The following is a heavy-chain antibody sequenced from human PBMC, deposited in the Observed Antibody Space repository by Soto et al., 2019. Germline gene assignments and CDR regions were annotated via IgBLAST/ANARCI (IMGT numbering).Heavy chain of an antibody. CDR2: ILYSGTT. J-gene: IGHJ4*02. CDR3: ARNGALDY. D-gene: IGHD2-8*01. CDR1: GGSIISGDYY. Sequence: SETLSLTCTVSGGSIISGDYYWSWIRQPPGKGLEWIGYILYSGTTNYNPSLESRLTISVDTSKNQFSLKLTSVTAADTAVYYCARNGALDYWGRGTLVTVSS. V-gene: IGHV4-30-4*01.